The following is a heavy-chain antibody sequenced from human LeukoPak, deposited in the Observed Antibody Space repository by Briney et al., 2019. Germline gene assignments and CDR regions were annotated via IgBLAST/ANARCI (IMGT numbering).Heavy chain of an antibody. CDR2: ISSSNNYI. Sequence: GRSVRLYCAASGFTLSSCSMNWVRQAQGKELAWVSSISSSNNYIYYADSMKGRFTISRDNAKNSLYLQMNSLRAEDTAVYYCARVWGVRTTLGVFDIWGQGTMVTVSS. CDR3: ARVWGVRTTLGVFDI. V-gene: IGHV3-21*01. CDR1: GFTLSSCS. D-gene: IGHD4/OR15-4a*01. J-gene: IGHJ3*02.